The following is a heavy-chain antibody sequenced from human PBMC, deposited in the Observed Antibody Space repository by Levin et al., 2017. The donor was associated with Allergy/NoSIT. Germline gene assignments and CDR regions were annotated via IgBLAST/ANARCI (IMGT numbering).Heavy chain of an antibody. CDR3: ARPSRNIVACHDAFDI. D-gene: IGHD5-12*01. Sequence: PGESLKISCQGFGYTFNDHWIGWVRQMPGQGLEWMGIIYPGDSDTRYSPSFEGLVTMSADKSISTAYLQWRSLRISDTAIYYCARPSRNIVACHDAFDIWGLGTLVTVSS. V-gene: IGHV5-51*01. J-gene: IGHJ3*02. CDR1: GYTFNDHW. CDR2: IYPGDSDT.